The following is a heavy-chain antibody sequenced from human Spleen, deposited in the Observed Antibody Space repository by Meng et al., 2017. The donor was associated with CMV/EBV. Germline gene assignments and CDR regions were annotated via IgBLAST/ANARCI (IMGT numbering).Heavy chain of an antibody. Sequence: ASVKVSCKASGSTFTAYAISWVRQAPGQGLEWMGWISGHTGSTKYVERLQDRVSMTTDTSTNTAYMELKNLTSDDTALYYCAAGRTVYFDYWGQGTWVTVSS. CDR2: ISGHTGST. V-gene: IGHV1-18*01. CDR3: AAGRTVYFDY. J-gene: IGHJ4*02. D-gene: IGHD4-17*01. CDR1: GSTFTAYA.